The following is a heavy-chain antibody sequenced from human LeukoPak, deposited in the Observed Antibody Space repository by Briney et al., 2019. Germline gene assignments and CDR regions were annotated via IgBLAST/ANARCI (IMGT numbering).Heavy chain of an antibody. CDR2: MNPNSGNT. Sequence: ASVKVSCKASGYTFTSHDINWVRQATGQGLEWMGWMNPNSGNTGYAQKFQGRVTMTRNTSISTAYMELSSLRSEDTAVYYCARAGYDYVWGSYRRTPFDYWGQGTLVTVSS. V-gene: IGHV1-8*01. CDR3: ARAGYDYVWGSYRRTPFDY. J-gene: IGHJ4*02. D-gene: IGHD3-16*02. CDR1: GYTFTSHD.